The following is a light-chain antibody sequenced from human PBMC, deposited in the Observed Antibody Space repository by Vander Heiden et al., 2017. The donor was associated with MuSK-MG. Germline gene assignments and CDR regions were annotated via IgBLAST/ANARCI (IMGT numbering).Light chain of an antibody. CDR3: QSYDSNSVV. Sequence: FLLTQPHSVSESPGKTVTISCTRSSGSIGSNYVQWYQQRPGSSPTTMIYEDNQRPSGVPDRFSGSIDRSSNSASLTISGLKTEDEADYYCQSYDSNSVVFGGGTKLTVL. CDR2: EDN. J-gene: IGLJ2*01. V-gene: IGLV6-57*01. CDR1: SGSIGSNY.